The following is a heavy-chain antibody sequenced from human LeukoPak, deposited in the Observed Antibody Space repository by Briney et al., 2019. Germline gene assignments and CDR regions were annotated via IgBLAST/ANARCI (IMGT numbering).Heavy chain of an antibody. Sequence: SETLSLTCTVSGGSVSSGSYYWRWIRQPPGKGLEWIGYIYYSGSTKYNPSLKSRVTISVDTSKNQFSLKLSSVTAADTAVYFCARVIAAAGLYGMDVWGQGTTVTVSS. V-gene: IGHV4-61*01. D-gene: IGHD6-13*01. J-gene: IGHJ6*02. CDR1: GGSVSSGSYY. CDR2: IYYSGST. CDR3: ARVIAAAGLYGMDV.